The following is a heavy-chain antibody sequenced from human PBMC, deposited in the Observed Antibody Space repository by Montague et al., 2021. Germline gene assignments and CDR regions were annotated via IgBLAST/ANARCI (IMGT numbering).Heavy chain of an antibody. CDR2: IYYSGST. J-gene: IGHJ6*02. V-gene: IGHV4-39*01. CDR1: GGSISSSSYY. CDR3: VVTPSLSSHGMDV. Sequence: SETLSLTCTVSGGSISSSSYYWGWIRQPPGKGLEWIGSIYYSGSTYYNPSLKSRLTISVDTSKNQFSLKLSSVTAADTAVYYGVVTPSLSSHGMDVWGQGTTVTVSS. D-gene: IGHD4-23*01.